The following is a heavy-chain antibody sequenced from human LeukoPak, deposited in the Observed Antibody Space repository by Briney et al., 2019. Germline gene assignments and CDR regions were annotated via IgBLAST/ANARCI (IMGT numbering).Heavy chain of an antibody. CDR1: GYTFTGYY. CDR2: INPNSGGT. D-gene: IGHD6-6*01. J-gene: IGHJ6*03. CDR3: ARGGSSSRGAYYYMDV. V-gene: IGHV1-2*02. Sequence: ASVKDSCKASGYTFTGYYMHWVRQAPGQGLEWMGWINPNSGGTNYAQKFQGRVTMTRDTSISTAYMELSRLRSDDTAVYYCARGGSSSRGAYYYMDVWGKGTTVTVSS.